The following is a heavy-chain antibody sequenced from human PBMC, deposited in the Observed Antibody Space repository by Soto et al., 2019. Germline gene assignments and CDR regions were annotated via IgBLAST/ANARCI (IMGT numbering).Heavy chain of an antibody. J-gene: IGHJ4*03. CDR3: VRFSILVSGRGRGAFFDS. Sequence: GGSLRLSCAASGFTFSNYWMSWVRQVPGKGLAWVSNIKEDGSEKYYVDSVKGRFTISRDNAKNSVHLQMNSLRDEDTAVYYCVRFSILVSGRGRGAFFDSWGQGTTVTVSP. D-gene: IGHD6-19*01. V-gene: IGHV3-7*03. CDR2: IKEDGSEK. CDR1: GFTFSNYW.